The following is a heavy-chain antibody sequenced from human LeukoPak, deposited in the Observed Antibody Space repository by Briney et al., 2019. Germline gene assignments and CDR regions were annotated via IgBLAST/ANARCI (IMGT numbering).Heavy chain of an antibody. J-gene: IGHJ4*02. CDR2: IRYTGSNK. D-gene: IGHD3-22*01. Sequence: GGSLRLSCAASGFTFSSYGMHWVRQAPGKGLEWVAFIRYTGSNKYYADSVKGRFTISRDNSKNTLNLQMNGLRAEDTAVYYCATDGKLGYYDTSGFFPDYWGQGTLVTVSS. CDR1: GFTFSSYG. CDR3: ATDGKLGYYDTSGFFPDY. V-gene: IGHV3-30*02.